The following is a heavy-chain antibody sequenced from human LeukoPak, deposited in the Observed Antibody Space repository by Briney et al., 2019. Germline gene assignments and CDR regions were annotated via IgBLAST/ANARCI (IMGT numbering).Heavy chain of an antibody. CDR1: GYTFTGSY. Sequence: ASVKVSCKASGYTFTGSYMHWVRQARGQGLEWMGWVNPNSGGANYAQKFQGRVTMTRDTSISTVYMELSRLKSDDTAVYYCAKSTNWGSIYDGFDIWGQGTMVTVAS. CDR2: VNPNSGGA. CDR3: AKSTNWGSIYDGFDI. D-gene: IGHD7-27*01. V-gene: IGHV1-2*02. J-gene: IGHJ3*02.